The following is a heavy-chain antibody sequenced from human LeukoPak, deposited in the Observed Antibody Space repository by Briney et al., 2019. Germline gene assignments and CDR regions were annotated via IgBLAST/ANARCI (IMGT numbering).Heavy chain of an antibody. J-gene: IGHJ4*02. Sequence: ASVKVSCKASGGTSSSYAISWVRQAPGQGLEWMGRIIPILGIANYAQKFQGRVTITADKSTSTAYMELSSLRSEDTAVYYCAREQQLVQFFDYWGQGTLVTVSS. CDR3: AREQQLVQFFDY. D-gene: IGHD6-13*01. CDR2: IIPILGIA. CDR1: GGTSSSYA. V-gene: IGHV1-69*04.